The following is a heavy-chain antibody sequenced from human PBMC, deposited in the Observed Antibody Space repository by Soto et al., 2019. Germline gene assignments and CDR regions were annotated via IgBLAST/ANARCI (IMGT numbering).Heavy chain of an antibody. Sequence: ASVNVSCKASGYTFTSYPIHWVRQAPGQRLEWMGWINTGNGYTKYSQKFQARVTITRDTSASTSYMQLSRLRSEDTAVYYCARDRGGYCSGGSCSEAWFDPWGQGTLVTVSS. CDR1: GYTFTSYP. V-gene: IGHV1-3*04. D-gene: IGHD2-15*01. J-gene: IGHJ5*02. CDR3: ARDRGGYCSGGSCSEAWFDP. CDR2: INTGNGYT.